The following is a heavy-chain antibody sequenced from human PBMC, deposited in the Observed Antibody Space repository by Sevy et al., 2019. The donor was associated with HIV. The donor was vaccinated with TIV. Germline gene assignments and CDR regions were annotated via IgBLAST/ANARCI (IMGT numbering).Heavy chain of an antibody. CDR1: GFTFSSYP. Sequence: GGSLRLSCAASGFTFSSYPMHWVRQAPGKGLEGVAVISNDGGKKYYEDSVKGRFTISRDNSKNTLYLQMNSLRAEDTAVYYCARDRGDGYNQEFDYWGQGTLVTVSS. J-gene: IGHJ4*02. CDR3: ARDRGDGYNQEFDY. CDR2: ISNDGGKK. V-gene: IGHV3-30-3*01. D-gene: IGHD5-12*01.